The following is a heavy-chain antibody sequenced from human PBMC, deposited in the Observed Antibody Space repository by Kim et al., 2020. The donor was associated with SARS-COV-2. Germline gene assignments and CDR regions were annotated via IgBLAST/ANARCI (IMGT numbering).Heavy chain of an antibody. D-gene: IGHD6-13*01. CDR3: ARHAGDEFDRSTSSWYGPYGLDC. CDR2: ISSSSSFI. Sequence: GGSLRLSCTASGFTFTSYSMNWVRQAPGKGLEWVSSISSSSSFIFYADSVKGRFTISRDNAKNSLYLQMSSLRAEDTAVYYCARHAGDEFDRSTSSWYGPYGLDCWGQGTPVTVSS. V-gene: IGHV3-21*01. CDR1: GFTFTSYS. J-gene: IGHJ4*02.